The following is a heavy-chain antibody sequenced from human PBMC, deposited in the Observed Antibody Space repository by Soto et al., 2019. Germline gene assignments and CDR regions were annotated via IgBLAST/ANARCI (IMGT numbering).Heavy chain of an antibody. CDR3: ALPRGDGVFYAVGI. CDR2: ISSSGGST. D-gene: IGHD4-17*01. J-gene: IGHJ3*02. CDR1: GFSFSTYA. Sequence: EVQLLESGGGLVQPGGSLRLSCAASGFSFSTYAMNWVRQAPGKGLEWVSAISSSGGSTFYAESVRGRFTISRDNSINIPHLLMGSLRSEETAVNYCALPRGDGVFYAVGIWGQGTIVTVSS. V-gene: IGHV3-23*01.